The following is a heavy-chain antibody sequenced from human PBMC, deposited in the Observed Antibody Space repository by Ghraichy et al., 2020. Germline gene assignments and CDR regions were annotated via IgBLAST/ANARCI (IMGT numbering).Heavy chain of an antibody. V-gene: IGHV2-5*05. D-gene: IGHD6-13*01. CDR2: IYWDDDK. CDR3: VNRHGDRGSGWSEGSFDI. J-gene: IGHJ3*02. Sequence: SGPTLVKPIQTLTLTCTFSGFSLATSGVGLGWIRQPPGKALEWLAFIYWDDDKRYGPSLKSRLTITKDTSNNQVVLTMTNMDPVDTGTYYCVNRHGDRGSGWSEGSFDIWGPGTMVTVSS. CDR1: GFSLATSGVG.